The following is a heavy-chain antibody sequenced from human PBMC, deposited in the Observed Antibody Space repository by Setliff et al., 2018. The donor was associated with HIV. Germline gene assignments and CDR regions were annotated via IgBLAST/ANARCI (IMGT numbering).Heavy chain of an antibody. CDR1: GFTFSSYA. V-gene: IGHV3-30-3*01. J-gene: IGHJ4*02. CDR3: ARVRGWFGELWSFDY. D-gene: IGHD3-10*01. Sequence: EGSLRLSCAASGFTFSSYAMHWVRQAPGKGLEWVAVISYDGSNKYYADSVKGRFTISRDNSKNTLYLQMNSLRAEDTAVYYCARVRGWFGELWSFDYWGQGTLVTVS. CDR2: ISYDGSNK.